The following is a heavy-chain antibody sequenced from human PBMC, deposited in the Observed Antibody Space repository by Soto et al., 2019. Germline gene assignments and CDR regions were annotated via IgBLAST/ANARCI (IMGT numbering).Heavy chain of an antibody. V-gene: IGHV4-31*03. Sequence: PSETLSLTCTVSGGSISSGGYYWSWIRQHPGKGLEWIGYIYYSGSTYYNPSLKSRVTISVDTSKNQFSLKLSSVTAADTAVYYCARGTDGLIQRFWSGYYAYYFDYWGQGTLVTVSS. CDR3: ARGTDGLIQRFWSGYYAYYFDY. CDR1: GGSISSGGYY. CDR2: IYYSGST. D-gene: IGHD3-3*01. J-gene: IGHJ4*02.